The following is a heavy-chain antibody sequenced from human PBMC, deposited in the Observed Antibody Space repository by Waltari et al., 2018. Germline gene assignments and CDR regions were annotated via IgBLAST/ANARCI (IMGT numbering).Heavy chain of an antibody. V-gene: IGHV3-23*01. CDR2: IVTSGEST. D-gene: IGHD6-6*01. CDR1: GFRLLRSD. Sequence: EVKLLESGGGLVQMGGYLKLSCVASGFRLLRSDMSWVRQTPGRGLEWVSSIVTSGESTSYADSVKGRFTISRDNSKNQMYLEMNSLTLEDTAVYYCAREIGLATSSYFDYWGQGILVTVSP. J-gene: IGHJ4*02. CDR3: AREIGLATSSYFDY.